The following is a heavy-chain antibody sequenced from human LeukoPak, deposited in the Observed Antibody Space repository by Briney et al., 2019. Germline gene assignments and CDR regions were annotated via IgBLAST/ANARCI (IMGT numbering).Heavy chain of an antibody. J-gene: IGHJ5*02. CDR3: AKGSGSGWYGWFAP. CDR2: IDASGGST. Sequence: GGSLRLSCAASGFTFGSYAMTWVRQAPGKGLEWVSSIDASGGSTYYADSVKGRFTISRDNSKNTLYLQMNTLRADDTAVYYCAKGSGSGWYGWFAPWGQGTLVTVSS. D-gene: IGHD6-19*01. V-gene: IGHV3-23*01. CDR1: GFTFGSYA.